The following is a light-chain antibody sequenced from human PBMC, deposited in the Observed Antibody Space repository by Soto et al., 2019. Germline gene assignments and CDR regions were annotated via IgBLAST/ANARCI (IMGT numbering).Light chain of an antibody. CDR1: QSISSW. CDR3: QQYNSYWT. V-gene: IGKV1-5*03. CDR2: KAS. J-gene: IGKJ1*01. Sequence: DIQMTQSPSTLSASVGDRVTITCRASQSISSWLAWYQQKPGKAPKILIYKASNLESGVPSRFSGSGSGTEFTLTISSLQPDDFANYYCQQYNSYWTFGQGTKVEIK.